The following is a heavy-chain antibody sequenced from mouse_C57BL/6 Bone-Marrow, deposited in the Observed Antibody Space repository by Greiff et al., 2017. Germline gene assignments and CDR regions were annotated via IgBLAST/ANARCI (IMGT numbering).Heavy chain of an antibody. J-gene: IGHJ4*01. CDR1: GYAFSSYW. V-gene: IGHV1-80*01. CDR3: YCGATTVVVPMDY. CDR2: IYPGDGDT. Sequence: QVQLQQSGAELVKPGASVKISCKASGYAFSSYWMNWVKQRPGKGLEWIGQIYPGDGDTNYNGKFKGKATLTADKSSSTAYMQLSSLTSADSAVYVCYCGATTVVVPMDYWGQGTSVTVSS. D-gene: IGHD1-1*01.